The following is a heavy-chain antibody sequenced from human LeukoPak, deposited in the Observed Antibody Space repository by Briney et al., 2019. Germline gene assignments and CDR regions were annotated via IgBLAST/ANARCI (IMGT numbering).Heavy chain of an antibody. J-gene: IGHJ4*02. D-gene: IGHD1-26*01. CDR3: ARDDTVGASDY. V-gene: IGHV3-48*03. CDR2: ISSSGSTI. CDR1: GVTFSSYE. Sequence: GGSLRRSCAASGVTFSSYEMNWVRQAPGKGLEWVSYISSSGSTIYYADSVKGRFTISRDNAKNSLYLQMNSLRAEDTAVYYCARDDTVGASDYWGQGTLVTVSS.